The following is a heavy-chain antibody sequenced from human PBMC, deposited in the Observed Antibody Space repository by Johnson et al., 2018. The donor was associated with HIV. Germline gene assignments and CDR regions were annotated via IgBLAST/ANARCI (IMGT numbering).Heavy chain of an antibody. D-gene: IGHD4-23*01. V-gene: IGHV3-30*03. Sequence: QVQLVESGGGLVQPGGSLRLSCAASGFTVSGNYMNWVRQAPGKGLEWVAVISYDGSNKYYAGSVQGRFTISRDSCKSTVFLQKNSLREEDTAVYYCAREALPRGLQSSFGGAFDIWGQGTMVTVSS. CDR3: AREALPRGLQSSFGGAFDI. J-gene: IGHJ3*02. CDR1: GFTVSGNY. CDR2: ISYDGSNK.